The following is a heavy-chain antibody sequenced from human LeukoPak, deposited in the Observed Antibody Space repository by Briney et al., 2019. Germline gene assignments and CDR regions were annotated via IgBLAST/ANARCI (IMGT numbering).Heavy chain of an antibody. CDR3: AREDKLELRTIDY. Sequence: PGGSLRLSCAASGFTFISYTMKWVRQAPGKGLEWVSSITGSSAYIYYADSVKGRFTISRDNAKNSLFLEMSSLRADDTAVYYCAREDKLELRTIDYWGQGTLVTVSS. CDR1: GFTFISYT. J-gene: IGHJ4*02. V-gene: IGHV3-21*01. D-gene: IGHD1-7*01. CDR2: ITGSSAYI.